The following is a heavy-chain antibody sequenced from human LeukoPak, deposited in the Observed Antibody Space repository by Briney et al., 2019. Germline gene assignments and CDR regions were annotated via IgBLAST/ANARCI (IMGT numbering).Heavy chain of an antibody. CDR2: ISYDGSNK. J-gene: IGHJ3*02. CDR3: AKNQFDI. V-gene: IGHV3-30*18. D-gene: IGHD1-14*01. CDR1: GFTFSSYG. Sequence: GRSLRLSCAASGFTFSSYGMHWVRQAPGKGLEWVAVISYDGSNKYYADPVKGRFTISRDNSKNTLYLQMNSLRAEDTAVYYCAKNQFDIWGQGTMVTVSS.